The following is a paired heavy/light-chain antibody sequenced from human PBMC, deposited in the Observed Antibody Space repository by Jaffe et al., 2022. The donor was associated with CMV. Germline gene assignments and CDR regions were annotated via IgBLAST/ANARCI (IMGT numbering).Light chain of an antibody. Sequence: DAVMTQSPLSLPVTLGQSASISCRSSQGLVFTDGNTYLSWFQQRPGQSPRRLIYKVSNRDSGVPDRFSGSGSDTDFTLKISRVEAEDVGVYYCMQSRRWPWTFGQGTKVEIK. V-gene: IGKV2-30*01. CDR2: KVS. CDR3: MQSRRWPWT. CDR1: QGLVFTDGNTY. J-gene: IGKJ1*01.
Heavy chain of an antibody. CDR3: ARRAWDSDIMAGYNWSDP. D-gene: IGHD3-9*01. CDR2: IHPGDSDT. CDR1: GNRFSSYW. Sequence: VQLLQSGPEVKKPGESLKISCKVSGNRFSSYWIGWVRQMPGKGLEWMGIIHPGDSDTQYSPSFQGQVTISADNSVSTVYLQWNSLKASDTAMYYCARRAWDSDIMAGYNWSDPWGQGTLVTVSS. J-gene: IGHJ5*02. V-gene: IGHV5-51*01.